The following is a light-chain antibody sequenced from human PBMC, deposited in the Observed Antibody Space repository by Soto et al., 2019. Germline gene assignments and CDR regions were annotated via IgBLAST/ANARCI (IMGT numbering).Light chain of an antibody. CDR1: SRDVGGYNY. CDR2: EVI. Sequence: QSVLTQPASVSGSPGQSITISCTGTSRDVGGYNYVSWYQQHPGKAPKLMIYEVISRPSGVSIRFSGSKSGNTASLTISGLQAEDEADYYCSSYTSSSTFYVFGTGTKVTVL. V-gene: IGLV2-14*01. J-gene: IGLJ1*01. CDR3: SSYTSSSTFYV.